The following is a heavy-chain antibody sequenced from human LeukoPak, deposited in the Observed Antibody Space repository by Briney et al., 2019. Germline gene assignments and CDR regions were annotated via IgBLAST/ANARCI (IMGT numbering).Heavy chain of an antibody. CDR3: ARANGDYGEVAFDI. Sequence: GRSLRLSCAPSGFTFSSYAMHWVRQAPGKGLEWVAVISNDGSNNYDEDSVKSRFIITRDNSKNTLYLQMNSLRDEDTAVYYCARANGDYGEVAFDIWGQGTMVTVSS. CDR2: ISNDGSNN. D-gene: IGHD4-17*01. CDR1: GFTFSSYA. V-gene: IGHV3-30*04. J-gene: IGHJ3*02.